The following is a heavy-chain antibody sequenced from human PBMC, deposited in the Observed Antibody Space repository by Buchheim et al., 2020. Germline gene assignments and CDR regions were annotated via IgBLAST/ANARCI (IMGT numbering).Heavy chain of an antibody. D-gene: IGHD6-13*01. Sequence: QVQLVESGGGLVKPGGSLRLSCAASGFTFSDYYMSWIRQAPGKGLEWVSYISSSGSTIYSDSVKGRFTISRDNAKNSLYLHMNSLRAEDTAVYYCARGAIAAAPGYDYWGQGTL. J-gene: IGHJ4*02. V-gene: IGHV3-11*01. CDR1: GFTFSDYY. CDR3: ARGAIAAAPGYDY. CDR2: ISSSGSTI.